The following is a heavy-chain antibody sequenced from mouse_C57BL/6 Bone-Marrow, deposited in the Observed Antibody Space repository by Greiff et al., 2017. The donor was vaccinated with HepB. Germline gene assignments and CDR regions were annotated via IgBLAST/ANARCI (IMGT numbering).Heavy chain of an antibody. CDR2: IWSGGST. V-gene: IGHV2-2*01. CDR1: GFSLTSYG. CDR3: ASLTLDY. J-gene: IGHJ4*01. Sequence: VHLVESGPGLVQPSQSLSITCTVSGFSLTSYGVHWVRQSPGKGLEWLGVIWSGGSTDYNAAFIFRLSISKDNSKSQVFFKMNSLQADDTAIYYCASLTLDYWGQGTSVTVSS. D-gene: IGHD4-1*01.